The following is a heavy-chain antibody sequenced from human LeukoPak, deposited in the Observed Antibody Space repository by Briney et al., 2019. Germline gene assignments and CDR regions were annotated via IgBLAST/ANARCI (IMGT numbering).Heavy chain of an antibody. V-gene: IGHV1-69*05. D-gene: IGHD3-10*02. Sequence: VKVSCKASGGTFSSYAISWVRQAPGQGLEWMGRIIPIFGTANYAQKFQGRVTITTDESTSTAYMELSSLRSEDTAVYYCARFHGNMFSFDYWGQGTLVTVSS. J-gene: IGHJ4*02. CDR1: GGTFSSYA. CDR3: ARFHGNMFSFDY. CDR2: IIPIFGTA.